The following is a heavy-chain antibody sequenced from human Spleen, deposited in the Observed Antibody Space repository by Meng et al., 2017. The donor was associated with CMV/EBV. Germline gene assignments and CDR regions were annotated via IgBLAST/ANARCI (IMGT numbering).Heavy chain of an antibody. CDR1: GYTFTSYG. D-gene: IGHD6-6*01. Sequence: ASVKVSCKASGYTFTSYGISWVRQAPGQGPEWMGWISAYNGNTNYAQKLQGRVTMTTDTSTSTAYMELRSLRSDDTAVYYCARYYSSSDYYYYGMDVWGQGTTVTVSS. CDR3: ARYYSSSDYYYYGMDV. V-gene: IGHV1-18*01. J-gene: IGHJ6*02. CDR2: ISAYNGNT.